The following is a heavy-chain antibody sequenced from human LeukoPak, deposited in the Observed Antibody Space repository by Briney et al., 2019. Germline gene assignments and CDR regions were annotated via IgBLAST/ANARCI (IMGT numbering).Heavy chain of an antibody. CDR1: GFSFSDHY. Sequence: GGSLRLSCAVSGFSFSDHYLDWVRQTPGRGLEWVGRSRIKADGYITQYAASVKDRFTISRDESKDSLHLQMNSLKTEDTVVYYCVRGLNSFDLWGQGTPVTVSS. CDR3: VRGLNSFDL. V-gene: IGHV3-72*01. J-gene: IGHJ4*02. CDR2: SRIKADGYIT.